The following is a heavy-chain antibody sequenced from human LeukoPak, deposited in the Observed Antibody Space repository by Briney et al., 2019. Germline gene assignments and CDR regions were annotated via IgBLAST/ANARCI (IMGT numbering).Heavy chain of an antibody. CDR1: GGTFSSYA. CDR3: ARSLTTVTTAWFDP. CDR2: IIPIFGTA. V-gene: IGHV1-69*05. Sequence: SVKVSCKASGGTFSSYAISWVRQAPGQGLEWMGRIIPIFGTANYAQTFQGRVTITTDESTSTAYMELSSLRSEDTAVCYCARSLTTVTTAWFDPWGQGTLVTVSS. D-gene: IGHD4-17*01. J-gene: IGHJ5*02.